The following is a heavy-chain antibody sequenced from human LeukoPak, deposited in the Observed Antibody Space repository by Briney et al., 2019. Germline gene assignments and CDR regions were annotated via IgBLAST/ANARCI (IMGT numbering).Heavy chain of an antibody. D-gene: IGHD1-26*01. J-gene: IGHJ4*02. CDR1: SNDFTTYW. V-gene: IGHV5-51*07. CDR2: IYNADSDT. CDR3: VLCVGSYEYFDY. Sequence: GESLKISCKGSSNDFTTYWIGWVHQMPGKGLEWMGIIYNADSDTRYSPSFQGQVTISADKSISTAYLQWSSLKASDTAMYFCVLCVGSYEYFDYWGQGTLVTVSS.